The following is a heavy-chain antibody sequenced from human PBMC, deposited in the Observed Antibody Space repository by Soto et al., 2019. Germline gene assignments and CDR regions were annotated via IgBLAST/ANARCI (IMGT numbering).Heavy chain of an antibody. D-gene: IGHD6-6*01. V-gene: IGHV3-33*01. J-gene: IGHJ3*02. CDR3: ARAEQLVRDAFDI. Sequence: GGSLRLSCAASGFTFSSYGMHWVRQAPGKGLEWVAVIWYDGSNKYYADSVKGRFTISRDNSKNTLYLQMNSLRAEDTAVYYCARAEQLVRDAFDIWGQGTMVTVS. CDR1: GFTFSSYG. CDR2: IWYDGSNK.